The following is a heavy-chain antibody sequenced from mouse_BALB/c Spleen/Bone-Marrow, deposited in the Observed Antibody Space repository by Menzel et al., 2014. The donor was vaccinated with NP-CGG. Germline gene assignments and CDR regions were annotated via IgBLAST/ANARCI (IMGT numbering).Heavy chain of an antibody. CDR3: ARRGYYYGSSYVDY. V-gene: IGHV1-80*01. J-gene: IGHJ2*01. CDR2: IYPGDGDT. Sequence: QVQLQQSGAELVRPGSSVKISCKASGYAFSSYWMNWVKQRPGQGLEWIGQIYPGDGDTNYNGKFKGKATLTADKSSSTAYMQLSSLTSKDSAVYFCARRGYYYGSSYVDYWGQGTTLTVSS. D-gene: IGHD1-1*01. CDR1: GYAFSSYW.